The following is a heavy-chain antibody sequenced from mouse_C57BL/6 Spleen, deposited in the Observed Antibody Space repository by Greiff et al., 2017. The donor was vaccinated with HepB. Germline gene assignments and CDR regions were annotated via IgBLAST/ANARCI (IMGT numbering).Heavy chain of an antibody. Sequence: QVQLQQPGAELVKPGASVKLSCKASGYTFTSYWMQWVKQRPGQGLEWIGEIDPSDSYTNYNQKFKGKATLTVDTSSSTAYMQLSSLTSEDSAVYYCARVVLRYSDWYFDVWGTGTTVTVSS. V-gene: IGHV1-50*01. CDR3: ARVVLRYSDWYFDV. D-gene: IGHD1-1*01. CDR1: GYTFTSYW. J-gene: IGHJ1*03. CDR2: IDPSDSYT.